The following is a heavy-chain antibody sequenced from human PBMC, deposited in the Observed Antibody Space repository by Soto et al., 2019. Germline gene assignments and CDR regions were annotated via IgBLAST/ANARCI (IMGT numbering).Heavy chain of an antibody. CDR3: VRQVSATGYYFDN. D-gene: IGHD3-10*01. Sequence: SETLSLTCTVSGASISSSSYYWGWILQPPGKGLEWIGNVYYRGSTYYSPSLKSRVIVSVDTSNNVFSLRLSSVTAADTAVYYCVRQVSATGYYFDNWGHGSLVTVSS. CDR2: VYYRGST. J-gene: IGHJ4*01. CDR1: GASISSSSYY. V-gene: IGHV4-39*01.